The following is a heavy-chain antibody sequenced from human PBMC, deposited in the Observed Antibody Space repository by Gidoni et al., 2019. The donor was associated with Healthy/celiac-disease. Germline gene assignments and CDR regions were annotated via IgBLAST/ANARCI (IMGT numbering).Heavy chain of an antibody. V-gene: IGHV3-53*01. CDR3: ARAYYDYIWGSYPFDY. Sequence: EVQLVESGGGLIQPGGSLRLSCAASGLTVSSNYMSWVRQAPGKGLEWVSVIYSGGSTYYADSVKGRFTISRDNSKNTLYLQMNSLRAEDTAVYYCARAYYDYIWGSYPFDYWGQGTLVTVSS. CDR2: IYSGGST. J-gene: IGHJ4*02. D-gene: IGHD3-16*02. CDR1: GLTVSSNY.